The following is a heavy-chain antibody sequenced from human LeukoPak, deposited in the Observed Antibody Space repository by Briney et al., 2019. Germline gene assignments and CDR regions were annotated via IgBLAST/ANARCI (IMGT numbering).Heavy chain of an antibody. Sequence: PGESLKISCKGSGYSFTSYWIGWVRQMPGKGLEWMGIIYPGDSDTRYSPSFQGQVTISADKSISTAYLQWSSLKASDTAMYYCGIFVWKQCPDPPGWGMDVWAKGPRVTVSS. D-gene: IGHD6-19*01. CDR1: GYSFTSYW. J-gene: IGHJ6*04. V-gene: IGHV5-51*01. CDR3: GIFVWKQCPDPPGWGMDV. CDR2: IYPGDSDT.